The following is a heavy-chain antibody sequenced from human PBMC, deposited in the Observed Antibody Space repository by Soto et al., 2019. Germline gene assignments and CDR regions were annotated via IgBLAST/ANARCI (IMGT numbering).Heavy chain of an antibody. CDR3: ARDPRRFLEWPHDAFDI. V-gene: IGHV3-11*01. D-gene: IGHD3-3*01. J-gene: IGHJ3*02. CDR1: GFTFSDYY. CDR2: ISSSGSTI. Sequence: QVQLVESGGGLVKPGGSLRLSCAASGFTFSDYYMSWIRQAPGKGLEWVSYISSSGSTIYYADSVKGRFNISRDNAKNSLYLQMNSLRAEDTAVYYCARDPRRFLEWPHDAFDIWGQGTMVTVSS.